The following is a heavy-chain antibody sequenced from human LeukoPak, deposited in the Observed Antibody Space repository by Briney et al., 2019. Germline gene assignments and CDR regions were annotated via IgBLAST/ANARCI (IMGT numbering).Heavy chain of an antibody. J-gene: IGHJ3*02. V-gene: IGHV5-51*01. CDR3: AGTYCGGDCSDPLDAFDI. CDR2: IYPGDSDT. CDR1: GYSFTSYW. D-gene: IGHD2-21*02. Sequence: GESLKISCKGSGYSFTSYWIGWVRQMPGKGLEWMGIIYPGDSDTRYSPSFQGQVTISADKSISTAYLQWSSLKASDTAMYYCAGTYCGGDCSDPLDAFDIWGQGTMVTVSS.